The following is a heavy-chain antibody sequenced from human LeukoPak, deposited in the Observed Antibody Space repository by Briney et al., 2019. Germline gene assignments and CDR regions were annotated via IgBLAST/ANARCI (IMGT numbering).Heavy chain of an antibody. CDR1: GYTFTGYY. Sequence: ASVKVSCKASGYTFTGYYMHWVRQAPGQGLEWMGWINPNSGGTNYAQKFQGRVTMTRDTSISTAYMELSRLRSDDTAVYYCARDTDSSGWYYYWGQGTLVTASS. D-gene: IGHD6-19*01. CDR3: ARDTDSSGWYYY. J-gene: IGHJ4*02. CDR2: INPNSGGT. V-gene: IGHV1-2*02.